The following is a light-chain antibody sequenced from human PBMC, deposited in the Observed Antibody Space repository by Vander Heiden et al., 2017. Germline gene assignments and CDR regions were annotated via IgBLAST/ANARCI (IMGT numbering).Light chain of an antibody. CDR3: QQYGGAET. J-gene: IGKJ2*01. Sequence: IVLTQSPVSLPLSLVARATINCNPRQTVLNSANNKNYLAWFQHKPGQPPKLLLYWASTRESGVPDRCSGGGSGTDFTLTISGLQPEDVAVYYCQQYGGAETFGQGTKVEIK. CDR1: QTVLNSANNKNY. CDR2: WAS. V-gene: IGKV4-1*01.